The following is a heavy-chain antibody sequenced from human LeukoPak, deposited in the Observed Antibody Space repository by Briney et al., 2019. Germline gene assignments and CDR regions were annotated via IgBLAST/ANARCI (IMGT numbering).Heavy chain of an antibody. J-gene: IGHJ4*02. CDR3: ARDPRSSGYYYGGFYFDY. D-gene: IGHD3-22*01. Sequence: GGSLRLSCAASGFTFSSYGMHWVRQAPGKGLEWVAFIRYDGSNKYYADSVKGRFTISRDNSKNTLYLQMNSLRAEDTAVYYCARDPRSSGYYYGGFYFDYWGQGTLVTVSS. V-gene: IGHV3-30*02. CDR1: GFTFSSYG. CDR2: IRYDGSNK.